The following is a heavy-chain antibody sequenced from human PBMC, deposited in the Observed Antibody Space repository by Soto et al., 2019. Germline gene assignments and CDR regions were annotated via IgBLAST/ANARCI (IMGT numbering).Heavy chain of an antibody. D-gene: IGHD2-2*01. CDR2: INHSGST. J-gene: IGHJ4*02. CDR3: ARGLYCSSTSCYAGSGYFDY. V-gene: IGHV4-34*01. Sequence: PSETLSLTCAVYGWSFSGYYWSWIRQPPGKGLEWIGEINHSGSTNYNPSLKSRVTISVDTSKNQFSLKLSSVTAADTAVYYCARGLYCSSTSCYAGSGYFDYWGQGTLVTVSS. CDR1: GWSFSGYY.